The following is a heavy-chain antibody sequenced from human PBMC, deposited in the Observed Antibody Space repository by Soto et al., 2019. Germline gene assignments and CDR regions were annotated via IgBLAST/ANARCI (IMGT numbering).Heavy chain of an antibody. CDR3: ARDFRFIAVAGTVQSYYFDY. CDR1: GYTFTSHG. Sequence: QVQLVQSGAEVKKPGASVKVSCKASGYTFTSHGISWVRQAPGQGLEWMGWISPYNGNTNYAQKLQGRVTMTTDTATSTAYMELGGLRSDDTSVYYCARDFRFIAVAGTVQSYYFDYWGKGTLVAV. V-gene: IGHV1-18*01. J-gene: IGHJ4*02. CDR2: ISPYNGNT. D-gene: IGHD6-19*01.